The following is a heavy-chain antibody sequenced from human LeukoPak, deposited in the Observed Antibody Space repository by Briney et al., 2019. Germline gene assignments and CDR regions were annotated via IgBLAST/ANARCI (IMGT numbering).Heavy chain of an antibody. D-gene: IGHD2-21*01. CDR1: GFTFSSYA. Sequence: GGSLRLSCAASGFTFSSYAMHWVRQAPGKGLEWVAVISYDGSNKYYADSVKGRFTISRDNSKNTLYLQMNSLRAEDTAVYYCARDLRRLVMVDYWGQGTLVTVSS. CDR3: ARDLRRLVMVDY. J-gene: IGHJ4*02. V-gene: IGHV3-30-3*01. CDR2: ISYDGSNK.